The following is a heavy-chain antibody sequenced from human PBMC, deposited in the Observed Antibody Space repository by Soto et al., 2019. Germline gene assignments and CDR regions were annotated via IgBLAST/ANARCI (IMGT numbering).Heavy chain of an antibody. CDR2: INSSGTIK. V-gene: IGHV3-48*04. CDR1: GFTFSTYS. J-gene: IGHJ4*02. CDR3: ARMSSSISPGC. D-gene: IGHD2-2*01. Sequence: GGSLRLSCAASGFTFSTYSMNWVRQAPGKGLEGVSYINSSGTIKYYAGSVKGRFTISRDNAKNSLYLQMNSLRAEDTAVYYCARMSSSISPGCWGQGTLVTVSS.